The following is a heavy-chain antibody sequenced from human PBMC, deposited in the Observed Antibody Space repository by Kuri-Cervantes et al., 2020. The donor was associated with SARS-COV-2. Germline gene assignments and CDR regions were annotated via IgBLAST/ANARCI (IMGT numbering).Heavy chain of an antibody. CDR1: GGSINSGSYY. J-gene: IGHJ5*02. Sequence: SETLSLTCTVSGGSINSGSYYWGWIRQPPGKGLEWIGSINYGGTSYYNPSLKSRVTISVDTSTNQFSLKLSSVTAADTAVYYCARMGMDTIFGVVTIPNWFDPWGQGTLVTVSS. CDR2: INYGGTS. CDR3: ARMGMDTIFGVVTIPNWFDP. D-gene: IGHD3-3*01. V-gene: IGHV4-39*01.